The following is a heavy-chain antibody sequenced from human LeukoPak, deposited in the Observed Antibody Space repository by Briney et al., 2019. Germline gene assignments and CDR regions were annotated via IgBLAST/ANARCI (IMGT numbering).Heavy chain of an antibody. CDR1: GGSFSGYY. V-gene: IGHV4-34*01. D-gene: IGHD3-22*01. Sequence: PSETLSLTCAVYGGSFSGYYWSWIRQPPGKGLEWIGEINHSGSTNYNPSLKSRVTISVDTSKNQFSLKLSSVTAADTAVCYCARGYYYDSSGYDYWGQGTLVTVSS. J-gene: IGHJ4*02. CDR3: ARGYYYDSSGYDY. CDR2: INHSGST.